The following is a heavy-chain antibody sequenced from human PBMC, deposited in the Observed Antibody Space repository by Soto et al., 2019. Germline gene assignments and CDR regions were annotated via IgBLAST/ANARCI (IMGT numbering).Heavy chain of an antibody. Sequence: SETLSLTCTVSGGSISSYYWSWIRQPPGKGLEWIGYIYYSGITDYNPSLKSRVTISVDTSKSQFSLKLSSVTAADTAVYYGARGGGVYYYDYWGQVTLVTVSS. CDR2: IYYSGIT. V-gene: IGHV4-59*01. J-gene: IGHJ4*02. CDR1: GGSISSYY. CDR3: ARGGGVYYYDY. D-gene: IGHD2-8*02.